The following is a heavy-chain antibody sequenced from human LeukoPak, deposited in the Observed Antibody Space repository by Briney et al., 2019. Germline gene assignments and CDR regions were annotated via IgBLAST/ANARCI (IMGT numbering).Heavy chain of an antibody. Sequence: GGSLRLSCAASGFTFSSYWMTWVRQAPGKGLEWVANIKYDGSQKYYVGSVKGRFTISRDNSKNSLFLQMNSLRVEDTAVFYCARDPAPSSSWGLDSWGQGTLVTVSS. V-gene: IGHV3-7*01. CDR2: IKYDGSQK. CDR3: ARDPAPSSSWGLDS. D-gene: IGHD6-13*01. CDR1: GFTFSSYW. J-gene: IGHJ5*01.